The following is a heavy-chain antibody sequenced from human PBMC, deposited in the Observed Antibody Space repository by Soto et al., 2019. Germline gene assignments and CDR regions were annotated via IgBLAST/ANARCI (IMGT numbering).Heavy chain of an antibody. V-gene: IGHV3-49*04. J-gene: IGHJ4*02. CDR1: GFSLSDSA. CDR3: TRSFDPIDY. Sequence: GGSLRLSCVVSGFSLSDSAIHWVRQASGKGLEWVGFIRSKAYGGTTEYAASVKGRFTISRDDSKSIAYLQMNSLKTEDTAVYYCTRSFDPIDYWGQGTLVTVS. D-gene: IGHD3-9*01. CDR2: IRSKAYGGTT.